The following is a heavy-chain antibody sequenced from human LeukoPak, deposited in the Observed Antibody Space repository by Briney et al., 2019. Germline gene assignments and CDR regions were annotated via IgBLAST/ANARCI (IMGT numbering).Heavy chain of an antibody. J-gene: IGHJ6*03. Sequence: SETLSLTCTVSGGSISSSSYYWGWIRQPPGKGLEWIGSIYYSGSTYYNPSLKSRVTISVDTSKNQFSLKLSSVTAADTAVYYCARRLGSRNYYMDVWGKGTTVTVSS. CDR2: IYYSGST. CDR3: ARRLGSRNYYMDV. V-gene: IGHV4-39*07. D-gene: IGHD3-16*01. CDR1: GGSISSSSYY.